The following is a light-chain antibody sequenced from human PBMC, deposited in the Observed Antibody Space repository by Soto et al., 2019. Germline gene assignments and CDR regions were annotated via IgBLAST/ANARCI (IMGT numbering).Light chain of an antibody. CDR2: GAS. CDR1: QSVRSSY. V-gene: IGKV3-20*01. J-gene: IGKJ2*01. Sequence: EIVLTQSPGTLSLSPGERATLSCRASQSVRSSYLGWYQQKPGQAPRLLIYGASTRATGIPDSFSGSGSGTHFPLTVSRLEPEDFAVYYCQQYVRSPMYTFGQGTQLEIK. CDR3: QQYVRSPMYT.